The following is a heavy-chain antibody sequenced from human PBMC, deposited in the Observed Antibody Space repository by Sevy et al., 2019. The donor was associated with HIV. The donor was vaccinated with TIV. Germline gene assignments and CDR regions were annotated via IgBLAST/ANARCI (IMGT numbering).Heavy chain of an antibody. D-gene: IGHD5-18*01. V-gene: IGHV1-2*02. J-gene: IGHJ4*02. CDR3: ARDFRLRGYSYGAFDY. Sequence: ASVQVSCKASGYTFTGQYIHWVRQAPGQGLEWMGWINPNSGGTNYRQDFQGRVTLTRDTSITTAYREQSGLKSDDTASYYCARDFRLRGYSYGAFDYWGQGTLVTVSS. CDR2: INPNSGGT. CDR1: GYTFTGQY.